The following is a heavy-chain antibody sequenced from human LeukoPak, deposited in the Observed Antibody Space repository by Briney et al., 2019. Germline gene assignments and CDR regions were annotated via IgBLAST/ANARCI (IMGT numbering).Heavy chain of an antibody. V-gene: IGHV4-34*01. CDR2: INHSGST. CDR1: GGSFSGYY. D-gene: IGHD6-13*01. Sequence: PSETLSLTCAVYGGSFSGYYWSWIRQPPGKGLEWIGEINHSGSTNYNPSLKSRVSISVDTSKDQFSLKLSSVTAADTAVYYCASARDSSTYEGAFDIWGQGTMVTVSS. CDR3: ASARDSSTYEGAFDI. J-gene: IGHJ3*02.